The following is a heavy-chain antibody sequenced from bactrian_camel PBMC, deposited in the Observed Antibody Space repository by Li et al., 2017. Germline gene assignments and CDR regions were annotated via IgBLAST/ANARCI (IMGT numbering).Heavy chain of an antibody. CDR1: GITFSKYS. CDR3: APARIGFGETTGQTRCTPFNF. V-gene: IGHV3S40*01. D-gene: IGHD7*01. Sequence: VQLVESGGALVQPGWSLTLACAASGITFSKYSMRWVRQAPGKGLEWVSAINSGRGSTYYADSVKGRFTISRDNAKDTVYLQMNSLKPEDTAMYYCAPARIGFGETTGQTRCTPFNFWGQGTQVTVS. CDR2: INSGRGST. J-gene: IGHJ4*01.